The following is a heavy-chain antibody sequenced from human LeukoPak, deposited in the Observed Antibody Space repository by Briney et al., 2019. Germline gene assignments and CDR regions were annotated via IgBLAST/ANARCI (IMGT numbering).Heavy chain of an antibody. V-gene: IGHV3-23*01. D-gene: IGHD6-13*01. CDR1: GFRISSYA. CDR2: ISGSGGTT. CDR3: AKPSSSWYVLTYFDY. J-gene: IGHJ4*02. Sequence: GGSLRLSCAASGFRISSYAMSWIRQAPEKGLEWVSVISGSGGTTYYADSVKGRFTISRDNSKNTLYLQMNSLRAEDTAVYYCAKPSSSWYVLTYFDYWGQGTLVTVSS.